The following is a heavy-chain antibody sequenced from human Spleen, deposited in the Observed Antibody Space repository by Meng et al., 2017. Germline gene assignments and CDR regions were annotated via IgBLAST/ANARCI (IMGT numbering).Heavy chain of an antibody. CDR1: GGSFSDYY. CDR2: INHSGST. Sequence: QVPPAQGGSGLLKPSETLSLTCVVSGGSFSDYYWSWIRQPPGKGLEWIGEINHSGSTNYNPSLESRATISVDTSQNNLSLKLSSVTAADSAVYYCARGPTTMAHDFDYWGQGTLVTASS. D-gene: IGHD4-11*01. V-gene: IGHV4-34*01. J-gene: IGHJ4*02. CDR3: ARGPTTMAHDFDY.